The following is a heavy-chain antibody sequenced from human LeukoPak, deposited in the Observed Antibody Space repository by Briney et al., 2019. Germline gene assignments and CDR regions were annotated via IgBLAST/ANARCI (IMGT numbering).Heavy chain of an antibody. J-gene: IGHJ6*03. CDR1: GGSISSYY. CDR3: ARDQRGYSYGTDPYFYYFMDV. Sequence: SETLSLTCTVSGGSISSYYWSWIRQPAGKGLEWIGRIYTSGSTNYNPSLKSRVTISVDTSKNQFSLKLSSVTAADTAVYYCARDQRGYSYGTDPYFYYFMDVWGRGTTVTISS. V-gene: IGHV4-4*07. D-gene: IGHD5-18*01. CDR2: IYTSGST.